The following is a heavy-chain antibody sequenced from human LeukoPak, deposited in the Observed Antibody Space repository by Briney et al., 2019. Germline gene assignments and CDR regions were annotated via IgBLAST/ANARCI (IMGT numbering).Heavy chain of an antibody. CDR1: GFTFSHYW. CDR2: IESDGGRT. Sequence: PGGSLRLSCAASGFTFSHYWMHWVRQAPGKGLVWVSRIESDGGRTDYADSLKGRFTISRDNAKNTLYLEMNSLGAEDTAVYYCARVGHCSSTACFIDYWGQGTLVTVSS. V-gene: IGHV3-74*01. J-gene: IGHJ4*02. D-gene: IGHD2-2*01. CDR3: ARVGHCSSTACFIDY.